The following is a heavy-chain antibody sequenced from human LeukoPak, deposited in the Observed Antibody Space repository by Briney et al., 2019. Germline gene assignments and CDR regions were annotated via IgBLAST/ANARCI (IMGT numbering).Heavy chain of an antibody. CDR3: AKGTDRTSGSYF. D-gene: IGHD1-26*01. V-gene: IGHV3-23*01. J-gene: IGHJ4*02. CDR2: INGGGGSA. CDR1: GFTFEASA. Sequence: GGSLRLSRAASGFTFEASAMSWVRQAPGKGLEWVSAINGGGGSAYYADSVKGRFTISRDNSKNTLYLQINSLRAEDTAVYYCAKGTDRTSGSYFWGQGTLVTVSS.